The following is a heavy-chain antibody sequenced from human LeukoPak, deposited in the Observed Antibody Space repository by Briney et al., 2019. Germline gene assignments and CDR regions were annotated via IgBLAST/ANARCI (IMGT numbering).Heavy chain of an antibody. Sequence: SETLSLTCAVYGESLSKYYWTWIRQSPGKGLEWIGEINHRGSTNLNPSLKSRVTLSVDTSKHQFSLKLTSVTAADAAVYYCASRSGSFSDALDIWGQGTLVTVSS. CDR1: GESLSKYY. V-gene: IGHV4-34*01. J-gene: IGHJ3*02. CDR3: ASRSGSFSDALDI. D-gene: IGHD3-10*01. CDR2: INHRGST.